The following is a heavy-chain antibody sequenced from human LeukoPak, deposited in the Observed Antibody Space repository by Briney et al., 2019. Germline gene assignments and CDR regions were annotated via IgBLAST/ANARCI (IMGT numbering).Heavy chain of an antibody. CDR3: ATAAEYYYGSGSYWYFDL. V-gene: IGHV3-48*04. D-gene: IGHD3-10*01. CDR2: ISSSSSTI. Sequence: GSLRLSCAASGFTFSSYSMNWVRQAPGKGLEWVSYISSSSSTIYYADSVKGRFTISRDNAKNSLYLQMNSLRAEDTAVYYCATAAEYYYGSGSYWYFDLWGRGTLVTVSS. J-gene: IGHJ2*01. CDR1: GFTFSSYS.